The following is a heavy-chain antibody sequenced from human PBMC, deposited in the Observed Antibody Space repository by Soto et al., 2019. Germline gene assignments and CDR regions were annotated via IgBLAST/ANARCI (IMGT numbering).Heavy chain of an antibody. CDR1: GFSLSTSGMC. CDR3: ARSLYSSSWSRFDYYYGMDV. D-gene: IGHD6-13*01. V-gene: IGHV2-70*01. J-gene: IGHJ6*02. Sequence: SGPTLVNPTQTLTLTCTFSGFSLSTSGMCVSWIRQPPGKALEWLALIDWDDDKYYSTSLKTRPTISKDTSKNQVVLTMTNMDPVDTATYYCARSLYSSSWSRFDYYYGMDVWGQGTTVTVSS. CDR2: IDWDDDK.